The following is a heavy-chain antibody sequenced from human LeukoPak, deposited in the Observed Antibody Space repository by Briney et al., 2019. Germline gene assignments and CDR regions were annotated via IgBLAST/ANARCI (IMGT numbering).Heavy chain of an antibody. CDR3: ARDVGATVFDY. J-gene: IGHJ4*02. V-gene: IGHV4-30-4*08. CDR1: GDSVTTYY. D-gene: IGHD1-26*01. CDR2: IYYSGST. Sequence: TSETLSLTCTVSGDSVTTYYWSWIRQPPGKGLEWIGYIYYSGSTYYNPSLKSRVTISVDTSKNQFSLKLSSVTAADTAVYYCARDVGATVFDYWGQGTLVTVSS.